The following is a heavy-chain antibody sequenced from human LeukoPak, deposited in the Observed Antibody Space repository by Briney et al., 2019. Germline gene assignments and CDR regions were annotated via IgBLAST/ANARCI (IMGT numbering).Heavy chain of an antibody. D-gene: IGHD5-18*01. CDR2: MNPNSGNT. Sequence: ASVKVSCKASGYTFTSYDINWVRQATGQGLGWMGWMNPNSGNTGYAQKFQGRVTITRNTSISTAYMELSSLRSEDTAVYYCARTLTAMVTSTNWFDPWGQGTLVTVSS. CDR3: ARTLTAMVTSTNWFDP. V-gene: IGHV1-8*03. CDR1: GYTFTSYD. J-gene: IGHJ5*02.